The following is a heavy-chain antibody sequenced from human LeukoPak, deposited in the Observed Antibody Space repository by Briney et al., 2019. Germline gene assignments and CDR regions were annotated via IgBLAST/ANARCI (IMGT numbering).Heavy chain of an antibody. CDR1: GYTFTRYG. Sequence: ASVKVSCKTSGYTFTRYGISWVRQAPGQGLEWMGWISASNGNTNYAQKVQGRVTMNTDTSTTTAYMELRSLRSDDTAVYYCASRSPSSGWSHDFDSWGQGTLITVSS. CDR3: ASRSPSSGWSHDFDS. CDR2: ISASNGNT. V-gene: IGHV1-18*04. J-gene: IGHJ4*02. D-gene: IGHD6-19*01.